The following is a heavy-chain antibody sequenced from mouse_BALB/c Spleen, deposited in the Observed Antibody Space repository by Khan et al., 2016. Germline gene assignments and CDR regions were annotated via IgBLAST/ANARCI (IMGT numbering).Heavy chain of an antibody. CDR2: INTNTGEP. CDR1: EYTFTNYG. Sequence: QIQLVQSGPELKKPGETVKISCKASEYTFTNYGMNWVKQAPGKGLKWMGWINTNTGEPTYAEEFKGRFAFSLEASASTAYLQINNLKHEDSATYFCARTGDYPSYAMDYWGQGTSVTVSS. CDR3: ARTGDYPSYAMDY. D-gene: IGHD2-13*01. J-gene: IGHJ4*01. V-gene: IGHV9-3*02.